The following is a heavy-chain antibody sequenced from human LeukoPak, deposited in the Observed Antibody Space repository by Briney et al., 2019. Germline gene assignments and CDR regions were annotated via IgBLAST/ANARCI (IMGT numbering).Heavy chain of an antibody. CDR3: ARRIGYESSSYYASYFDY. V-gene: IGHV4-61*01. J-gene: IGHJ4*02. CDR2: IYYSGST. CDR1: GGSISSGSYY. Sequence: SETLSLTCTVSGGSISSGSYYWSWIRQPPGKGLEWIGYIYYSGSTNYNPSLKSRVTISTDTSKNQFSLKLSSVTAADTAVYYCARRIGYESSSYYASYFDYWGQGTLVTVSS. D-gene: IGHD3-22*01.